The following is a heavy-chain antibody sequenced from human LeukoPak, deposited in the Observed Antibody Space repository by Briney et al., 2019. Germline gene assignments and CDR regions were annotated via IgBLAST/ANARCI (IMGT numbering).Heavy chain of an antibody. D-gene: IGHD3-22*01. CDR3: ARDADYYDSSGYPPIDY. CDR1: GYTFTSYG. V-gene: IGHV1-18*01. J-gene: IGHJ4*02. Sequence: ASVKVSCKASGYTFTSYGISWVRQAPGQGLEWMGWISAYNGNTNYAQKLQGRVTMTTDTSTSTAYMELRSLRSDDTAVYYCARDADYYDSSGYPPIDYWGQGTLVTVSS. CDR2: ISAYNGNT.